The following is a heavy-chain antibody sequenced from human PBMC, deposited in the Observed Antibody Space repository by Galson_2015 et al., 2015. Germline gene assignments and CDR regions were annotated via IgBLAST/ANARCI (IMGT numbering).Heavy chain of an antibody. D-gene: IGHD3-22*01. CDR1: GFTFSSYG. CDR3: ARDFRGSYYYDRGPPGY. J-gene: IGHJ4*02. V-gene: IGHV3-33*01. CDR2: IWYDGSNK. Sequence: SLRLSCAASGFTFSSYGMHWVRQAPGKRLEWVAVIWYDGSNKYYADSVKGRFTISRDNSKNTLYLQMNSLRAEDTAVYYCARDFRGSYYYDRGPPGYWGQGTLVTVSS.